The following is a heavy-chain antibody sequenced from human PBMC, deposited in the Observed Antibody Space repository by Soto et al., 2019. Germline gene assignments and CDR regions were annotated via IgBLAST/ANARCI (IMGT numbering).Heavy chain of an antibody. Sequence: PGGSLRLSCAASGFTFSSYGMHWVRQAPGKGLEWVAVIWYDGSNKYYADSVKGRFTISRDNSKNTLYLQMNSLRAEDTAVYYCARDPGLDSSSSGNFDYWGQGTLVTVSS. CDR2: IWYDGSNK. V-gene: IGHV3-33*01. J-gene: IGHJ4*02. CDR1: GFTFSSYG. CDR3: ARDPGLDSSSSGNFDY. D-gene: IGHD6-6*01.